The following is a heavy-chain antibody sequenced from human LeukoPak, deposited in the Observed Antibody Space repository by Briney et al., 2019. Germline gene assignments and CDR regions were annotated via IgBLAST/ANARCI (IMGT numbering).Heavy chain of an antibody. CDR3: ATNRRVVVVAADWFDP. V-gene: IGHV3-23*01. CDR2: ISGSGGRT. CDR1: GFTFSSHA. J-gene: IGHJ5*02. Sequence: GGSLRLSCAASGFTFSSHAMSWVRQSPGKGLEWVSAISGSGGRTYYADSVKGRFTISRDNSKNTLYLQMNSLRAEDTAVYYCATNRRVVVVAADWFDPWGQGTLATVSS. D-gene: IGHD2-15*01.